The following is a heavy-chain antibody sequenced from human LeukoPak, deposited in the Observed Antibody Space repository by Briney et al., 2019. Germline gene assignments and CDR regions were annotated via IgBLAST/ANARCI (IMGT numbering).Heavy chain of an antibody. D-gene: IGHD3-22*01. CDR1: GGTFSIYA. Sequence: GASVKVSCKASGGTFSIYAISWVRQAPGHGLEWMGGISLFFGTTNYANKSQGRVTITTEKSTSTAYMERSSLRSEDTAVYYCARVGGPYYYDSSGYYWPSMDVWGKGTTVTVSS. J-gene: IGHJ6*03. CDR3: ARVGGPYYYDSSGYYWPSMDV. CDR2: ISLFFGTT. V-gene: IGHV1-69*05.